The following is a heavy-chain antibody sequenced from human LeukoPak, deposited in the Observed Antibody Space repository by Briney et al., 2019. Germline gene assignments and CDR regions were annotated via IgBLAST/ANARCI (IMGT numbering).Heavy chain of an antibody. D-gene: IGHD6-13*01. J-gene: IGHJ6*03. Sequence: ASVKVSCKASGYTFTSYDINWVRQATGQGLEWMGWMNPNSGNTGYAQKFQGRVTITRNASISTAYMELSSLRSEDTAAYYCARVSYSSSWRYYYYYMDVWGKGTTVTVSS. CDR3: ARVSYSSSWRYYYYYMDV. CDR2: MNPNSGNT. V-gene: IGHV1-8*03. CDR1: GYTFTSYD.